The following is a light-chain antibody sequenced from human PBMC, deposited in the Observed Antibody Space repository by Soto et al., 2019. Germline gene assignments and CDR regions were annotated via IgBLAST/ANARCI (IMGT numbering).Light chain of an antibody. V-gene: IGLV2-14*01. J-gene: IGLJ1*01. Sequence: QSVLTQPASVSGSPGQSITISCTGTSSDVGGYNYVSWYQQHPGKAPKLMIYEVSNRPAGVSNRFSGSKSANTASLTISGLQADDDADYYCSSYTSISTLVFGTGTKLTVL. CDR1: SSDVGGYNY. CDR3: SSYTSISTLV. CDR2: EVS.